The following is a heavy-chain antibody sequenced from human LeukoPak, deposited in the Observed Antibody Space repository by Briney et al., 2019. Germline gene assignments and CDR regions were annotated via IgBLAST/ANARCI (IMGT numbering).Heavy chain of an antibody. D-gene: IGHD2-15*01. CDR3: AKYLGYCSGGSCVIDY. CDR1: GYSFPSYL. V-gene: IGHV5-51*01. J-gene: IGHJ4*02. CDR2: IYLGDSDT. Sequence: GGALKISCKGSGYSFPSYLIGWVRQMPGKGLEWMGVIYLGDSDTRYSPSFQGQVTISADKSISTAYLQWSSLQASDTAMYYCAKYLGYCSGGSCVIDYWGQGTLVIVSS.